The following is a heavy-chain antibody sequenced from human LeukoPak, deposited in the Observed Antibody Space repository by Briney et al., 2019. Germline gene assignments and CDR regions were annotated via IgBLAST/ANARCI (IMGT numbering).Heavy chain of an antibody. CDR2: ISSSSSYI. CDR3: ARRDVTVTPPYNWFDP. J-gene: IGHJ5*02. CDR1: GFTFSSYS. D-gene: IGHD1-20*01. Sequence: GGSLRLSCAASGFTFSSYSMNWVRQAPGKGLEWVSSISSSSSYIYYADSVKGRLTISRDNAKNSLYLQMNSLRAEDTAVYYCARRDVTVTPPYNWFDPWGQGTLVTVSS. V-gene: IGHV3-21*01.